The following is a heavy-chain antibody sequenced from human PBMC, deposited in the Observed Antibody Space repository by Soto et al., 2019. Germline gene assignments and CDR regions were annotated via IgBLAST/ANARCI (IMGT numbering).Heavy chain of an antibody. CDR1: CGSFSGYY. D-gene: IGHD6-6*01. CDR3: RYSSSSGYYYYYMDV. J-gene: IGHJ6*03. Sequence: SETLSLTCAVYCGSFSGYYWSWIRQPPGKGLEWIGEINHSGSTNYNPSLKSRVTISVDTSKNQFSLKLSSVTAADTAVYYCRYSSSSGYYYYYMDVWGKGTTVTVSS. CDR2: INHSGST. V-gene: IGHV4-34*01.